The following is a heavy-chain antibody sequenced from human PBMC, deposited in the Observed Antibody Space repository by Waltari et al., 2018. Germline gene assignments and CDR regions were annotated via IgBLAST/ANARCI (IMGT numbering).Heavy chain of an antibody. CDR3: AKDSAGNSGSSDY. V-gene: IGHV3-30*18. J-gene: IGHJ4*02. CDR1: GFTCTTSR. CDR2: FSYDGSNK. Sequence: QVRLVESGGGVVQPGRSLRLSCASSGFTCTTSRMHWVRQAPGKGLEWVAVFSYDGSNKDYADSVRGQFTISRDISTNTLYLQMNSLRAEDTAVYYCAKDSAGNSGSSDYWGQGTLVIVSS. D-gene: IGHD6-6*01.